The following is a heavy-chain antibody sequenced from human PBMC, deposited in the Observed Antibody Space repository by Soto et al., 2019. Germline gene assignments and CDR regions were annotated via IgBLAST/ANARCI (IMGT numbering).Heavy chain of an antibody. CDR1: GGSISDYY. CDR2: SSYGGIT. J-gene: IGHJ5*02. D-gene: IGHD6-19*01. Sequence: SETLSLTCSVSGGSISDYYWSWIRQSPEKGLEYIAYSSYGGITNLNGALNGRVTMSIDTSKNHFSLKLRSVTAADTAVYYCARVGMVGTVLGSWFDPWGQGALVTVSS. CDR3: ARVGMVGTVLGSWFDP. V-gene: IGHV4-59*12.